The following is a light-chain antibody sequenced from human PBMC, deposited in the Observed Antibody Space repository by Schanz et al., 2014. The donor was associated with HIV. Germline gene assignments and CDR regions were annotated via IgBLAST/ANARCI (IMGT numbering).Light chain of an antibody. J-gene: IGKJ1*01. V-gene: IGKV3-20*01. CDR1: QRLSSSY. CDR3: QHYHSSPPWT. CDR2: ATS. Sequence: EIVLTQSPGSLSLSPGGRANLSCGASQRLSSSYLAWYQQKRDQPPRLVIYATSTRAAGIPDRFSGTGSGTDFTLTISSLEAEDFVVYYCQHYHSSPPWTFGQGTKVAIK.